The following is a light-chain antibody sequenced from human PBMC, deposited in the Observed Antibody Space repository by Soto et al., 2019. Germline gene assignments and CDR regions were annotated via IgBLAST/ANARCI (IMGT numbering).Light chain of an antibody. J-gene: IGLJ2*01. V-gene: IGLV4-69*01. CDR2: LNSDGSH. CDR3: QTWGSGTVV. CDR1: SGHSNYA. Sequence: QSVLTQSPSASASLGASVKLTCTLSSGHSNYAIAWHQQQPEKGPRYLMKLNSDGSHIKGDGIPDRFSGSSSGAERYLTISSLQSEDEADYYCQTWGSGTVVFGGRTKLTVL.